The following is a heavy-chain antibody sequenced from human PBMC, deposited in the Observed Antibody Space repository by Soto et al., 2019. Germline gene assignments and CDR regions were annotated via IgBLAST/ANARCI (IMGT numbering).Heavy chain of an antibody. D-gene: IGHD3-3*01. V-gene: IGHV1-2*02. J-gene: IGHJ4*02. CDR2: INPNSGGT. Sequence: ASVKVSCKXSGYTFTGYYMHWVRQAPGQGLEWMGWINPNSGGTNYAQKFQGRVTMTRDTSISTAYMELSRLRSDDTAVYYCARDNRITIFGVVTAHDYWGQGTLVTVSS. CDR1: GYTFTGYY. CDR3: ARDNRITIFGVVTAHDY.